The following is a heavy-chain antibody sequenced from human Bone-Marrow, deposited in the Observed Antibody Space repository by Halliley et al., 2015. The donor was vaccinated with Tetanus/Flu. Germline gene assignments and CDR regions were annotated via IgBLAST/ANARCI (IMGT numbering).Heavy chain of an antibody. J-gene: IGHJ4*02. CDR2: IYPVGGG. CDR3: ARGSLLDVPPFLYIFDY. D-gene: IGHD3-10*02. Sequence: GYIYPVGGGYNNPSLKSRVTMSIDTSARHFSLELRSVTAADTAVYYCARGSLLDVPPFLYIFDYWGQGSLVTVSS. V-gene: IGHV4-31*02.